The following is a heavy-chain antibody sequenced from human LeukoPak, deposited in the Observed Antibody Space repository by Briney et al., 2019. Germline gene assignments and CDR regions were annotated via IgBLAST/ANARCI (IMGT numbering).Heavy chain of an antibody. CDR3: AEDGDPYIVATTHFDY. D-gene: IGHD5-12*01. V-gene: IGHV3-30*02. J-gene: IGHJ4*02. Sequence: GGSLRLSCAASGFTFSSYGMRWVRQAPGKGLEWVAFIQYDATNKYYADSVKGRFTVSRDNSKSTLYLQMNSLRAEDTAVYYCAEDGDPYIVATTHFDYWGQGTLVTVSS. CDR2: IQYDATNK. CDR1: GFTFSSYG.